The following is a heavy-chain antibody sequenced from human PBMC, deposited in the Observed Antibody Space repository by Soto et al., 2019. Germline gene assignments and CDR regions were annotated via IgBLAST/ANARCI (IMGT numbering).Heavy chain of an antibody. Sequence: QVQLQQWGAGLLKPSETLSLTCAVYAGSFSGYYWSWIRQPPGKGLEWIGEINHSGNTNYNPSLKSRVTISVDTSKTQFSLKLNSVTAADTAVYYCARGLNFDLWGRGTLVTVPS. V-gene: IGHV4-34*02. CDR2: INHSGNT. CDR3: ARGLNFDL. CDR1: AGSFSGYY. J-gene: IGHJ2*01.